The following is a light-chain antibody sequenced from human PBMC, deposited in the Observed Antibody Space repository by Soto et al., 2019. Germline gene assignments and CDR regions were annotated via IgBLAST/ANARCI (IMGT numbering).Light chain of an antibody. CDR3: QQDNSYSQT. CDR2: DAS. V-gene: IGKV1-5*01. Sequence: DNQMTQSPSTLSASVGDRVTITCRASQSISSWLAWYQQKPGKAPKLLIYDASSLESGVPSRFSASGSGTEFTLTISSLQPDDFATSYCQQDNSYSQTFGQGTKVEIK. J-gene: IGKJ1*01. CDR1: QSISSW.